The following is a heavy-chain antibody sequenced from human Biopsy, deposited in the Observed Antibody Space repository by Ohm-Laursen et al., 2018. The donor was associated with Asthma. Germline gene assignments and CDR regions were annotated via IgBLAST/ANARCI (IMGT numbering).Heavy chain of an antibody. J-gene: IGHJ4*02. CDR2: HDHEEGGT. CDR3: ASDFPKDYVRYNFQF. V-gene: IGHV1-24*01. CDR1: GYSLTDLS. Sequence: KVSCKVSGYSLTDLSMHWVRQAPGQGLEWMGGHDHEEGGTVNARRFQGRVTMTEDTSTDTAYMELSSLSSDDTAVYYCASDFPKDYVRYNFQFWGQGTLVTVSS. D-gene: IGHD4-17*01.